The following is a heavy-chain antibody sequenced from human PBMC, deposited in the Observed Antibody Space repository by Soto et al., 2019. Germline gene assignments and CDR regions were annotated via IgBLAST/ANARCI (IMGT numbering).Heavy chain of an antibody. CDR2: VSHDGRNT. CDR3: AKGGRQWLVTSDFNY. J-gene: IGHJ4*02. D-gene: IGHD6-19*01. Sequence: VQLVESGGGVVQPGRSLRLSCAASGFTFSDYAMHWVRQAPGKGLEWVAVVSHDGRNTHYADSVKGRFTISRDSSKKTVSRYMTSQRAEATAVYYCAKGGRQWLVTSDFNYWGQGALVTVSS. V-gene: IGHV3-30*18. CDR1: GFTFSDYA.